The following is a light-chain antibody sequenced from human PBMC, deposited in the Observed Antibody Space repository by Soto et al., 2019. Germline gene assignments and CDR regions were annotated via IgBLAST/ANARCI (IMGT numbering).Light chain of an antibody. Sequence: PGERVTLSCRASQSVSSSYLTWYQQKPGQAPRLLIYGASTRATGIPARFSGSGSGTDFTLTISSLQPEDFAVYYCQQDYNLPLTFGGGT. CDR1: QSVSSSY. CDR2: GAS. CDR3: QQDYNLPLT. J-gene: IGKJ4*01. V-gene: IGKV3D-7*01.